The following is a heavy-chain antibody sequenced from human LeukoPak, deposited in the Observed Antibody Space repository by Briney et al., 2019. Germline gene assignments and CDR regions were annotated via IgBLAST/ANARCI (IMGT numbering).Heavy chain of an antibody. D-gene: IGHD3-10*01. CDR1: GFTFSRYW. J-gene: IGHJ3*02. V-gene: IGHV3-74*01. CDR2: INSDGSST. CDR3: ARGKDYYGSGSPNPFDI. Sequence: PGGSLRLSCAASSGFTFSRYWMHWVRQAPGKGLVWVSRINSDGSSTNYADSVKGRFTISRDNAKNTLYLQMNSLRAEDAAVYYCARGKDYYGSGSPNPFDIWGQGTMVTVSS.